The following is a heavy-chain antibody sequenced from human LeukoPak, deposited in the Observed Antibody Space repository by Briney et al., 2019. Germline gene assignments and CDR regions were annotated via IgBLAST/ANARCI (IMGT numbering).Heavy chain of an antibody. CDR3: ATDQRYAFDY. Sequence: GGSLRLSCAGSGFTFSSYAMTWVRQAPGKGLEWVSAISGSGDSTYYADSVKGRFTISRDNSKNTLYLQMNSLRPEDTAVYYCATDQRYAFDYWGQGILVTVSS. D-gene: IGHD3-9*01. CDR2: ISGSGDST. V-gene: IGHV3-23*01. CDR1: GFTFSSYA. J-gene: IGHJ4*02.